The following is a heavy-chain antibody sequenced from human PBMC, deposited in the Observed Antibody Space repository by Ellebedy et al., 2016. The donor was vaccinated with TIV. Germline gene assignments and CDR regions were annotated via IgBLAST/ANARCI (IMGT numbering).Heavy chain of an antibody. D-gene: IGHD2-8*02. CDR1: GFTLGSYW. CDR2: ISWNSVYI. V-gene: IGHV3-9*01. CDR3: VKEGCTGGNCYFDS. Sequence: GGSLRLXXAASGFTLGSYWMHWVRQSPGKGLEWVSSISWNSVYIAYGDSVKGRFTISRDNAENSLFLQMNSLRAEDTSLYYCVKEGCTGGNCYFDSWGQGTLVTVSS. J-gene: IGHJ4*02.